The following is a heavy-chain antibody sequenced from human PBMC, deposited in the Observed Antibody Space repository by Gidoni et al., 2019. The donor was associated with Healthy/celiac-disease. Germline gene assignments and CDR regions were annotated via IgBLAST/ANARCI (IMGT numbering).Heavy chain of an antibody. Sequence: QVQLVESGVGVVQPGRSLRLSCAASGFTFSSYGMHWVRQAPGKGLEWVAVIWYDGSNKYYADSVKGRFTISRDNSKNTLYLQMNSLRAEDTAVYYCARDISPLHPALTLDYWGQGTLVTVSS. CDR1: GFTFSSYG. J-gene: IGHJ4*02. CDR3: ARDISPLHPALTLDY. CDR2: IWYDGSNK. D-gene: IGHD3-16*02. V-gene: IGHV3-33*01.